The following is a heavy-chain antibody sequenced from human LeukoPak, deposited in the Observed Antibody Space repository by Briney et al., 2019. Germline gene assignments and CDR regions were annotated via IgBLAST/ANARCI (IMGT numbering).Heavy chain of an antibody. CDR1: GYRFTSYW. CDR3: ARFFGATSYFFDH. Sequence: PGGSLRLSCKGSGYRFTSYWIGWVRQMPGKGLEWMGIIYPGDSDTRYSPSFQGQVTISADKSINTAYLQWSSLKASDIAMYYCARFFGATSYFFDHWGQGTVVTVSS. D-gene: IGHD1-26*01. J-gene: IGHJ4*02. V-gene: IGHV5-51*01. CDR2: IYPGDSDT.